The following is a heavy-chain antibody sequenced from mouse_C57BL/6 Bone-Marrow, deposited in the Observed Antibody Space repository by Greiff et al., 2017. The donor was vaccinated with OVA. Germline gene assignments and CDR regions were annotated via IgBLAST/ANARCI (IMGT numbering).Heavy chain of an antibody. CDR1: GFTFSSYA. Sequence: EVMLVESGGGLVKPGGSLKLSCAASGFTFSSYAMSWVRQTPEKRLEWVATISDGGSYTYYPDNVKGRFTISRDNAKNNLYLQMSHLKSEDTAMYYCAREEGFYDGFAYWGQGTLVTVSA. CDR3: AREEGFYDGFAY. J-gene: IGHJ3*01. V-gene: IGHV5-4*01. CDR2: ISDGGSYT. D-gene: IGHD2-3*01.